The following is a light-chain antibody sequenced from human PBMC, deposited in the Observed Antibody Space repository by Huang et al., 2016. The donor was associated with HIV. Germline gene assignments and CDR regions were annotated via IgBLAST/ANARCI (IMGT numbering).Light chain of an antibody. CDR1: QSVTS. V-gene: IGKV3-15*01. Sequence: EIVMTQSPATLSVSPGERATLSCRASQSVTSLAWYQQKPGQTPGLLIYGASTRATGSPARFSGSVSGTDFTLTISSLQSEDFAVYYCQQYNNWPSITFGQGTRLEIK. CDR2: GAS. CDR3: QQYNNWPSIT. J-gene: IGKJ5*01.